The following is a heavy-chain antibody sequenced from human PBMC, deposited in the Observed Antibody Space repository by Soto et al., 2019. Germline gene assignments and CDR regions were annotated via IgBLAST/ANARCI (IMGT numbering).Heavy chain of an antibody. V-gene: IGHV1-46*01. CDR2: INPSGGST. Sequence: QVQLVQSGAEVKKPGASVKVSCKASGYTFTSYYMHWVRQAPGQGLEWMGIINPSGGSTSYAQKFQGRVTMTRDTSTSTVYMELSSLRAEDTAVYYCARDLIASVVGGAYFDYWGQGTLGTGSS. J-gene: IGHJ4*02. D-gene: IGHD2-15*01. CDR1: GYTFTSYY. CDR3: ARDLIASVVGGAYFDY.